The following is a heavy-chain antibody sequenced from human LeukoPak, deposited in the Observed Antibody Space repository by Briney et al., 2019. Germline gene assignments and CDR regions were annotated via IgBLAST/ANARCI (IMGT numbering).Heavy chain of an antibody. J-gene: IGHJ4*02. D-gene: IGHD3-10*01. CDR1: GGSISSSTYY. V-gene: IGHV4-39*07. CDR2: VVHTGTI. Sequence: SETLSLTCTVSGGSISSSTYYWAWIRQPPGTGVEWIGSVVHTGTIYYNPSLKSRVTISVDTSKNQFSLRLSSVTAADTAVYYCAVQGSGFHNAPAGDFDYWGQGTLVTVSS. CDR3: AVQGSGFHNAPAGDFDY.